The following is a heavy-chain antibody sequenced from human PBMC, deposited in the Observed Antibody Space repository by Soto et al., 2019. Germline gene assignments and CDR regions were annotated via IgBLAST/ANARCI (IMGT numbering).Heavy chain of an antibody. Sequence: QVQLQQWGAGLLKPSETLSLPCAVYGGSFSGYYWSWIRQPPGKGLEWIGEINHSGSTNYNPSLKSQVTISVDTSQNQFSLKLSSVTAADTAVYYWARGYSMGMDVWGQGTTVTVSS. CDR2: INHSGST. V-gene: IGHV4-34*01. CDR3: ARGYSMGMDV. D-gene: IGHD4-4*01. J-gene: IGHJ6*02. CDR1: GGSFSGYY.